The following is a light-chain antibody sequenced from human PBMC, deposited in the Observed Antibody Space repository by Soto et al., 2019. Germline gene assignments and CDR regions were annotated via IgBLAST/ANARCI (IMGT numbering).Light chain of an antibody. Sequence: HSVLTQPPSVSGAPGQRVTISCTGSSSNIGAGYDVHWYQQLPGTAPKLLIYGNINRPSGVPDRFSGSKSGTSASLAITGLQAEDEADYYCQSYDSSLSGSVFGGGTKVTVL. V-gene: IGLV1-40*01. J-gene: IGLJ2*01. CDR2: GNI. CDR1: SSNIGAGYD. CDR3: QSYDSSLSGSV.